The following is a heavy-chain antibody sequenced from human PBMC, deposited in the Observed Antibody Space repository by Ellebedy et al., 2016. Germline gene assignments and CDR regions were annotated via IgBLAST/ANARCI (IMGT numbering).Heavy chain of an antibody. CDR1: GFTFRHFF. CDR3: YYGHYSGY. J-gene: IGHJ4*02. Sequence: GESLKISCVASGFTFRHFFMSWVRQAPGGGLEWFSTISGDGDIIFSADSVKGRFTISRDNSRYTLYLQMDSLRAADTAVYYCYYGHYSGYWGQGTLVAVSS. V-gene: IGHV3-23*01. D-gene: IGHD4-17*01. CDR2: ISGDGDII.